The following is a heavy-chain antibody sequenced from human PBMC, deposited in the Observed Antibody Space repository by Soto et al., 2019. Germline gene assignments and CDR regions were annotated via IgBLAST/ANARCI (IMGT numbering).Heavy chain of an antibody. CDR1: GFTFSSYA. CDR2: ISASGGST. J-gene: IGHJ4*02. D-gene: IGHD5-12*01. Sequence: EVQLLESGGGLVQPGGSLRLSCAASGFTFSSYAMSWVRQAPGKGLEWVSTISASGGSTYYADSVKGRFSISRDNSKNTLYLQMNSRRAEDTAVYYCAKDGMVATAYWGQGTLVTVSS. V-gene: IGHV3-23*01. CDR3: AKDGMVATAY.